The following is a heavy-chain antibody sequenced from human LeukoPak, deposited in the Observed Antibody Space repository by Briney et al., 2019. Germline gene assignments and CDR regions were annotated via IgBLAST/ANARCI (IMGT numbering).Heavy chain of an antibody. CDR3: AKDLRYSGSLRAMDY. V-gene: IGHV3-23*01. Sequence: GGSLRLSCATSGFNFGNYWMSWVRQAPGKGLEWVSGISGSAGSTYYADSVKGRFTISRDNSKSTLSLQMNSLGAEDTAVYYCAKDLRYSGSLRAMDYWGQGTVVTVSS. CDR1: GFNFGNYW. CDR2: ISGSAGST. D-gene: IGHD1-26*01. J-gene: IGHJ4*02.